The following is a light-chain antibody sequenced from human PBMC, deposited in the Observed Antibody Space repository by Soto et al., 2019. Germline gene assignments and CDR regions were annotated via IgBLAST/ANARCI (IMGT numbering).Light chain of an antibody. Sequence: QSVLTQPRSMSGSPGQSLTISCTGTSSDVGGYDYVSWYQHHPGTVPKLLIYDVANRPSGVPHRFSGSKSGNTASLTISGLQAEDEADYYCCSYAGISTRYVFGTGTKVTGL. CDR1: SSDVGGYDY. V-gene: IGLV2-11*01. CDR3: CSYAGISTRYV. CDR2: DVA. J-gene: IGLJ1*01.